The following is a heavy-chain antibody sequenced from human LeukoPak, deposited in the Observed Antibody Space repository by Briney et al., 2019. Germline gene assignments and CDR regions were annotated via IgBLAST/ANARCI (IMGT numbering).Heavy chain of an antibody. D-gene: IGHD2-2*01. CDR2: IYYSGST. CDR1: GGSISSYY. V-gene: IGHV4-59*01. Sequence: PSETLSLTCTVSGGSISSYYWSWIRQPPGKGLEWIGYIYYSGSTNYNPSLKSRVTISVDTSKNQFSLKLSSVTAADTAVYYCARSPVVVPAATGGGVWYFDLWGRGTLVTVSS. CDR3: ARSPVVVPAATGGGVWYFDL. J-gene: IGHJ2*01.